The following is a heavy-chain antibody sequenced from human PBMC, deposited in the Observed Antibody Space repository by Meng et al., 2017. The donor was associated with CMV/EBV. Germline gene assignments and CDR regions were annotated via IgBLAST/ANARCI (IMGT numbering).Heavy chain of an antibody. V-gene: IGHV3-48*03. CDR1: GFTFSSYE. CDR3: ARKGSGYYYYYYAMDV. D-gene: IGHD3-22*01. J-gene: IGHJ6*02. CDR2: SDGATTI. Sequence: GGSLRLSCAASGFTFSSYEMNWVRQAPGKGLEWVSYSDGATTIYYADSVKGRFTISRDNAKNSLYLQTNSLRAEDTAVYYCARKGSGYYYYYYAMDVWGQETTVTVSS.